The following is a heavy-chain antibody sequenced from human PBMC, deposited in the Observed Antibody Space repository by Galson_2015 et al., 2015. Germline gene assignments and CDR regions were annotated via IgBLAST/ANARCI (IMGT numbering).Heavy chain of an antibody. CDR1: GLTFSNVW. CDR2: IKSATDGGTT. CDR3: STLDSGNWFPFDN. V-gene: IGHV3-15*01. J-gene: IGHJ4*01. Sequence: SLRLSCAASGLTFSNVWMSWVRQAPGKGLEWVGRIKSATDGGTTDYAAPVKRRFIISRDDSKNTLFLQMNSLKIEDTAVYYCSTLDSGNWFPFDNWGHGALVTVSS. D-gene: IGHD1-1*01.